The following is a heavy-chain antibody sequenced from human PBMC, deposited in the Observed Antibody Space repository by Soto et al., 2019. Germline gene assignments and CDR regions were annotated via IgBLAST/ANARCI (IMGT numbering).Heavy chain of an antibody. CDR1: GYTFSTYG. J-gene: IGHJ6*02. V-gene: IGHV1-18*01. CDR2: VSPYNGNT. D-gene: IGHD1-1*01. Sequence: ASVKVSCKVFGYTFSTYGLSWVRQAPGQGLEWMGWVSPYNGNTYYAPGLQGRVTMTTDTSTNTAYMSLRSLRSDDTAIYYCVRGGILEANRTYLYYGLDVWGQG. CDR3: VRGGILEANRTYLYYGLDV.